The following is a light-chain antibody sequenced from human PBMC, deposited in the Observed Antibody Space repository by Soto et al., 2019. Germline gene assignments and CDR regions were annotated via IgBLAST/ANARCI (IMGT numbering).Light chain of an antibody. CDR1: QTVSNNY. V-gene: IGKV3-20*01. J-gene: IGKJ2*01. CDR2: GAS. CDR3: QQYNKSFMYS. Sequence: EIVLTQSPGTLSLSPGERATISCRASQTVSNNYLAWYQQKPGQAPRLLIYGASSRATGIPDRFSGSGSGTDFTLTISRLEPEDFEVYYCQQYNKSFMYSFGQGTNLEIK.